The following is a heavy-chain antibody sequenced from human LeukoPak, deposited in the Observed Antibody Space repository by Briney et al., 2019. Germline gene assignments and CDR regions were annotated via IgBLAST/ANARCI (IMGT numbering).Heavy chain of an antibody. D-gene: IGHD6-6*01. J-gene: IGHJ3*02. Sequence: PGGSLRLSCAASGFTFSSYGMHWVRQAPGKGLEWVAFIRYDGSNKYYADSVRGRFTISRDNSKNTLYLQMNSLRAEDTAVYYSALAARPASDAFDIWGQGTMVTVSS. CDR1: GFTFSSYG. CDR3: ALAARPASDAFDI. V-gene: IGHV3-30*02. CDR2: IRYDGSNK.